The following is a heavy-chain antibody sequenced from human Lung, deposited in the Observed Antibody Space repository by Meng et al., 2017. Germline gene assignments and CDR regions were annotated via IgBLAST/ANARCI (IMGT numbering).Heavy chain of an antibody. CDR1: GASVSSNCAA. CDR3: ARDHSGSYYVRFDY. V-gene: IGHV6-1*01. J-gene: IGHJ4*02. Sequence: QVQLQQSGPGPVKLSQTLSLTCAIAGASVSSNCAAWNWIRQSPSRGLEWLGRTNYRSKWYNDYAVSVKSRITINPDTSKNQFSLQLNSVTPEDTAVYYCARDHSGSYYVRFDYCGQRILVTVSS. CDR2: TNYRSKWYN. D-gene: IGHD1-26*01.